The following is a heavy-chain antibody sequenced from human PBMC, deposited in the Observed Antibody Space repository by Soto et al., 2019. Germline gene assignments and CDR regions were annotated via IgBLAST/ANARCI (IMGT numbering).Heavy chain of an antibody. CDR1: GFTFSSYG. Sequence: QVQLVESGGGVVQPGRSMRLSCAASGFTFSSYGMHWVRQAPGKGLEWVALVSYHGTNKYYGDSVNGRFTISRDNSKNTLYLQMNSLRAEDTAVCYCARGLPYDSSGYFFDYWGQGTLVTVSS. J-gene: IGHJ4*02. V-gene: IGHV3-30*03. CDR3: ARGLPYDSSGYFFDY. D-gene: IGHD3-22*01. CDR2: VSYHGTNK.